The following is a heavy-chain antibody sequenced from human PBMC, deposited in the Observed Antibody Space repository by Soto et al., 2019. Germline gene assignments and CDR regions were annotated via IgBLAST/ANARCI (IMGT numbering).Heavy chain of an antibody. CDR3: ARDKNAAAGTNNWFDP. V-gene: IGHV3-48*02. CDR1: GFTFSSYS. J-gene: IGHJ5*02. D-gene: IGHD6-13*01. CDR2: ISSSSTI. Sequence: GGSLRLSCAASGFTFSSYSMNWVRQAPGKGLEWVSYISSSSTIYYADSVKGRFTISRDNAKNSLYLQMNSLRDEDTAVYYCARDKNAAAGTNNWFDPWGQGTLVTVSS.